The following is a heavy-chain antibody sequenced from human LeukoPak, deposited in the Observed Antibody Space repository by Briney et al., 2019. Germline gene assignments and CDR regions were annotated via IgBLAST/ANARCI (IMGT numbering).Heavy chain of an antibody. J-gene: IGHJ4*02. D-gene: IGHD3-10*01. V-gene: IGHV1-2*02. CDR3: ARAGVWFAEITDY. Sequence: ASVKVSCKASGYTFTGYYMHWVRQAPGQGLEWMGWINPNSGGTNYAQKFQGRVTMTRDTSISTAYMELSRLRSDDTAVYYCARAGVWFAEITDYWGQGTLVTVSS. CDR1: GYTFTGYY. CDR2: INPNSGGT.